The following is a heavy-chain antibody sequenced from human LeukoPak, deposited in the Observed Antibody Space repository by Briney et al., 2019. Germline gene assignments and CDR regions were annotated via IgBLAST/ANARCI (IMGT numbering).Heavy chain of an antibody. Sequence: SETLSLTCTVSGGSISSYYWSWIRQPPGKGLEWIGYIFYSGSTNYNPSLKSRVTISVDTSKNQFSLKLSSVTAADTAVYYCARVYCPNGVCYNSRGWFDPWGQGTLVTVSS. CDR1: GGSISSYY. CDR2: IFYSGST. V-gene: IGHV4-59*01. D-gene: IGHD2-8*01. CDR3: ARVYCPNGVCYNSRGWFDP. J-gene: IGHJ5*02.